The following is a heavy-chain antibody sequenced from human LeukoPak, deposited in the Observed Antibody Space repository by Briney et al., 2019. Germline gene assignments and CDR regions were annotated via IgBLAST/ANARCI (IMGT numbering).Heavy chain of an antibody. Sequence: SETLSLTCTVSGGPISTSSYYWGWIRQPPGKGLEWIGSLYYSGSTYYNLSLKSRVTISVDTSKNQFSLKLSSVTAADTAVYYCAREYYRSADYWGQGTLVTVSS. CDR3: AREYYRSADY. CDR1: GGPISTSSYY. J-gene: IGHJ4*02. CDR2: LYYSGST. D-gene: IGHD2/OR15-2a*01. V-gene: IGHV4-39*07.